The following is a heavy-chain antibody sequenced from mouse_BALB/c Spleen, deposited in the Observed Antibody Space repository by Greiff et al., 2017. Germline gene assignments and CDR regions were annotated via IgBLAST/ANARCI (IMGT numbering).Heavy chain of an antibody. Sequence: EVQGVESGGGLVQPGGSRKLSCAASGFTFSSFGMHWVRQAPEKGLEWVAYISSGSSTIYYADTVKGRFTISRDNPKNTLFLQMTSLRSEDTAMYYCARGFPDYYGYYYAMDYWGQGTSVTVSS. CDR1: GFTFSSFG. D-gene: IGHD1-2*01. V-gene: IGHV5-17*02. CDR2: ISSGSSTI. CDR3: ARGFPDYYGYYYAMDY. J-gene: IGHJ4*01.